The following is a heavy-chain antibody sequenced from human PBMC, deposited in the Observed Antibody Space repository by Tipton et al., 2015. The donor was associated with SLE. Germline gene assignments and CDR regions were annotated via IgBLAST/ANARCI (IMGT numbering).Heavy chain of an antibody. Sequence: TLSLTCTVSGGSISSYYWSWIRQPAGKGLEWIGRIYTSGSTNYNPPLKSRVTMSVDTSKNQFSLKLSSVTAADTAVYYCAWGELYSLFDYWGQGTLVTVSS. D-gene: IGHD3-16*01. CDR2: IYTSGST. J-gene: IGHJ4*02. CDR1: GGSISSYY. CDR3: AWGELYSLFDY. V-gene: IGHV4-4*07.